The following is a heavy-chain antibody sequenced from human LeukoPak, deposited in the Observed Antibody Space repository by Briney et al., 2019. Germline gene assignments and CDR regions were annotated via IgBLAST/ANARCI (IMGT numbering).Heavy chain of an antibody. CDR1: GYTLTELS. D-gene: IGHD1-26*01. J-gene: IGHJ3*02. V-gene: IGHV1-24*01. CDR2: FDPEDGET. Sequence: ASEKVSCKVSGYTLTELSMHWVRQAPGKGLEWMSGFDPEDGETIYAQKFQGRVTMTEDTSTDTAYMELSSLRSEDTAVYYCATSNLEGSHDAFDIWGQGTMVTVSS. CDR3: ATSNLEGSHDAFDI.